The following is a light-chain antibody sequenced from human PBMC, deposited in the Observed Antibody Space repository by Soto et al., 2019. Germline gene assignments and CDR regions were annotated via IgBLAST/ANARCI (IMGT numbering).Light chain of an antibody. CDR1: SSDVGGYNY. V-gene: IGLV2-14*01. Sequence: QSALTQTASMSGSPGQSITISCTGTSSDVGGYNYVSWYQRHPGKAPKLMIYDVSNRPSGVSNRFSGSKSGNTASLTISGLQAEDEADYYCSSYTSRSTVVFGGGTKVTVL. CDR3: SSYTSRSTVV. J-gene: IGLJ2*01. CDR2: DVS.